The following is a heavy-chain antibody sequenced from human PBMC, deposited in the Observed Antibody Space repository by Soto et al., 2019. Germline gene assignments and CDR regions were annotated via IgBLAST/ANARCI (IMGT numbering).Heavy chain of an antibody. CDR3: ARRGYCSGGSCYSTYYFDY. D-gene: IGHD2-15*01. CDR2: IYYSGST. Sequence: QLQLQESGPGLVKPSETLSLTCTVSGGSISSSSYYWGWIRQPPGKGLEWIGSIYYSGSTYYNPSLKSRVTISVDTSKNQFSLKRSSVTAADTAVYYCARRGYCSGGSCYSTYYFDYWGQGTLVTVSS. V-gene: IGHV4-39*01. CDR1: GGSISSSSYY. J-gene: IGHJ4*02.